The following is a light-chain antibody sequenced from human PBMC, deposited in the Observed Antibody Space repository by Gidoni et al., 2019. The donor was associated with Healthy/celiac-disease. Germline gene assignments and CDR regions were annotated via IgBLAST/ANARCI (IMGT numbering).Light chain of an antibody. CDR1: HSVSSSY. Sequence: IVLTQSTGTLSLSPGERATLSCTASHSVSSSYLAWYQQKPGQAPRLLIYGASSRATGIPDRFSGSGSGTDFTLTISRLDAEDFAVYYCQQYGSSPLLTFGGGTKVEIK. CDR2: GAS. CDR3: QQYGSSPLLT. J-gene: IGKJ4*01. V-gene: IGKV3-20*01.